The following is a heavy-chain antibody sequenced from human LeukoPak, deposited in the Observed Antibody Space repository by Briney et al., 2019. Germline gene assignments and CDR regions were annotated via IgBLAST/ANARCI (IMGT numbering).Heavy chain of an antibody. J-gene: IGHJ4*02. CDR3: AKDRDSSGYYFFDY. Sequence: GGSLRLSCAASGFTFDDYGMSWVRQAPGKGLEWVSGINWNGGSTGYADSVKGRFTISRDNSKNTLYLQMNSLRAEDTAVYYCAKDRDSSGYYFFDYWGQGTLVTVSS. CDR2: INWNGGST. CDR1: GFTFDDYG. D-gene: IGHD3-22*01. V-gene: IGHV3-20*04.